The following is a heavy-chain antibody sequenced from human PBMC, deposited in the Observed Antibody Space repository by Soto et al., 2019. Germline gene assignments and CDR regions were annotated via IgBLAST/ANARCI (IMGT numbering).Heavy chain of an antibody. Sequence: EVQLVESGGGLVQPGGSLRLSCAASGFTFSSDWMSWVRQAPGKGLEWVANIKQDGSEKYYVDSVKGRFTISRDNAKNSLYLQMNSLRAEDTAVYYCARDSYDYYGSGSYYNPEFGYWGQGALVTVSS. V-gene: IGHV3-7*01. J-gene: IGHJ4*02. D-gene: IGHD3-10*01. CDR1: GFTFSSDW. CDR3: ARDSYDYYGSGSYYNPEFGY. CDR2: IKQDGSEK.